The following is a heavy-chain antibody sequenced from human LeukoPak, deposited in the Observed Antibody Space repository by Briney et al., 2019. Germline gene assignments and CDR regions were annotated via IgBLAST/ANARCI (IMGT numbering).Heavy chain of an antibody. J-gene: IGHJ4*02. V-gene: IGHV4-39*07. CDR3: ARYTGSSLEY. Sequence: PSETLSLTCTVFGGSISSYYWAWIRQPPGKGLEWIGNIYSSGSAYYNPSLKSRLTISVDASSRQFSLKLSSMTGADTAVYYCARYTGSSLEYWGQGTPVIVPS. CDR1: GGSISSYY. D-gene: IGHD6-6*01. CDR2: IYSSGSA.